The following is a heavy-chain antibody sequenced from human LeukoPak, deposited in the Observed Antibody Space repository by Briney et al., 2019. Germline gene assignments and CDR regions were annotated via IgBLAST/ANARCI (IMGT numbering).Heavy chain of an antibody. CDR1: GGSISSSSYY. CDR3: ARRDIVATISM. Sequence: SETLSLTCTVSGGSISSSSYYWAWIRQPPGKGLEWIGSIYYSGNTFYNPSLKSRVTISVDTSKNQFSLKLSSVTAADTAVYYCARRDIVATISMWGQGTLVTVSS. CDR2: IYYSGNT. D-gene: IGHD5-12*01. J-gene: IGHJ4*02. V-gene: IGHV4-39*01.